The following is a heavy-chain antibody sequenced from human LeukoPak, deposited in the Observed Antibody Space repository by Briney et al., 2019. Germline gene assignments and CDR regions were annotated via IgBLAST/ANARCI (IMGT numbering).Heavy chain of an antibody. J-gene: IGHJ4*02. V-gene: IGHV1-18*01. D-gene: IGHD6-19*01. Sequence: WASVKVSCKASGGTFSSYGISWVRQAPGQGLEWMGWISAYNGNTNYAQKLQGRVTMTTDTSTSTAYMELRSLRSDDTAVYYCARDFHKAVAGRRSFDYWGQGTLVTVSS. CDR1: GGTFSSYG. CDR3: ARDFHKAVAGRRSFDY. CDR2: ISAYNGNT.